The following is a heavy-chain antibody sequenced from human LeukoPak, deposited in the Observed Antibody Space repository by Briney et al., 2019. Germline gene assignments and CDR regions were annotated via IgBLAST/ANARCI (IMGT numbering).Heavy chain of an antibody. J-gene: IGHJ5*02. D-gene: IGHD1-14*01. CDR3: ARVTSRLGWFDP. CDR1: GYSISSGYY. Sequence: SETLSLTCTVSGYSISSGYYWGWIRQPPGKGLEWIGSISHSGSTYYKPSLKSRVTISVDTSKNQFSLKLRSVTAADTAVYYCARVTSRLGWFDPWGQGTLVTVSS. V-gene: IGHV4-38-2*02. CDR2: ISHSGST.